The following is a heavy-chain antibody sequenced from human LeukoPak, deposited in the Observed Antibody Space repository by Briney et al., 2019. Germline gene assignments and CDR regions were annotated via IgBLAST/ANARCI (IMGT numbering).Heavy chain of an antibody. D-gene: IGHD7-27*01. V-gene: IGHV3-11*04. J-gene: IGHJ3*01. CDR3: AKDLTGTYDFDF. CDR1: GFTFSDYY. Sequence: GGSLRLSCTASGFTFSDYYMSWFRQAPGKGLEWLSHISGSGRTIHYADSVKGRLTASRDTAKNSLYLQMNDLRVEDTAVYYCAKDLTGTYDFDFWGQGTMVTVSS. CDR2: ISGSGRTI.